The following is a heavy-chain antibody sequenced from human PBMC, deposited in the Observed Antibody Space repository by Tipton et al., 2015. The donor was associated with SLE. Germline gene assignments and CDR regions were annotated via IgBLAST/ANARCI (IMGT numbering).Heavy chain of an antibody. J-gene: IGHJ4*02. Sequence: QLVQSGGGLVQPGRSLRLSCAASGFTFDDYAMHWVRQAPGKGLEWVSSISSSSSYIYYADSVKGRFTISRDNAKNSLYLQMNSLRAEDTAVYYCARVGRPGIAAAGLDYWGQGTLVTVSS. CDR3: ARVGRPGIAAAGLDY. CDR1: GFTFDDYA. V-gene: IGHV3-21*01. CDR2: ISSSSSYI. D-gene: IGHD6-13*01.